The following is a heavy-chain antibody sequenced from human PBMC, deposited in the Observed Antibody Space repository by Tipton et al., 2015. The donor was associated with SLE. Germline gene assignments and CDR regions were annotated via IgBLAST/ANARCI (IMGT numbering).Heavy chain of an antibody. D-gene: IGHD3-3*01. CDR3: AKASRGQYESWSGHFDE. CDR2: IYSAGTTT. J-gene: IGHJ4*02. CDR1: GFAFSSYA. Sequence: SLRLSCAASGFAFSSYAMSWVRQAPGKGLEWVSFIYSAGTTTYYADSVKGRFTISRDNSDNTLYVRMNNLRVEDTAIYYCAKASRGQYESWSGHFDEWGRGTLVTVSS. V-gene: IGHV3-23*03.